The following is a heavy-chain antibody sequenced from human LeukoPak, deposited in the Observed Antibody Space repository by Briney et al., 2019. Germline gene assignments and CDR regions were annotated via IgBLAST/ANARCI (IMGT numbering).Heavy chain of an antibody. CDR1: GFTFSSHL. CDR3: ARADYYDAGFDP. V-gene: IGHV3-7*01. D-gene: IGHD3-22*01. CDR2: IYQDGREK. Sequence: GGSLRLSCAASGFTFSSHLMTWVRQAPGKGLEWVANIYQDGREKYYAGSVKGRFTISRDNSKNTLYLQMNSLRAEDTAVYYCARADYYDAGFDPWGQGTLVTVSS. J-gene: IGHJ5*02.